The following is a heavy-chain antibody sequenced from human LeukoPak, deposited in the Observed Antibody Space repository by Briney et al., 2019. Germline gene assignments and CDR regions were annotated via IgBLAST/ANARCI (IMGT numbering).Heavy chain of an antibody. CDR1: GFTFSSYA. J-gene: IGHJ4*02. V-gene: IGHV3-23*01. CDR3: AKLRTTVTIFDY. Sequence: GGSLRPSCAASGFTFSSYAMSWVRHAPGKGLEWVSAISGSGGSTYYADSVKGRFTISRDNSKNTLYLQMNSLRAEDTAVYYCAKLRTTVTIFDYWGQGTLVTVSS. CDR2: ISGSGGST. D-gene: IGHD4-17*01.